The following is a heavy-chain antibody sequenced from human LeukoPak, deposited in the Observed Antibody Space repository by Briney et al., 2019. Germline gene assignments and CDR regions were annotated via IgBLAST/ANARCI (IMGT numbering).Heavy chain of an antibody. Sequence: SETLSLTCTVSGGSISSSSYYWGWIRQPPGKGLEWIGSIYYSGSTYYNPSLKSRVTISVDTSKNQFSLRLSSVTAADTAVYYCARVTGYIVEDYFDYWGQGTLVTVSS. D-gene: IGHD3-22*01. V-gene: IGHV4-39*07. CDR1: GGSISSSSYY. CDR3: ARVTGYIVEDYFDY. J-gene: IGHJ4*02. CDR2: IYYSGST.